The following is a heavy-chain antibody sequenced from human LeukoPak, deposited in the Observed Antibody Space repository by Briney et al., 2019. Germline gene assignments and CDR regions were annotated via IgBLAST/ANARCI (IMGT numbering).Heavy chain of an antibody. CDR1: GGTFSSYA. V-gene: IGHV1-69*13. CDR3: ARDGGGYCSSTSCHTLDY. Sequence: SVKVSCKASGGTFSSYAISWVRQAPGQGLEWMGGIIPIFGTANYAQKFQGRVTITADESTSTAYMEPSSLRSEDTAVYYCARDGGGYCSSTSCHTLDYWGQGTLVTVSS. CDR2: IIPIFGTA. D-gene: IGHD2-2*01. J-gene: IGHJ4*02.